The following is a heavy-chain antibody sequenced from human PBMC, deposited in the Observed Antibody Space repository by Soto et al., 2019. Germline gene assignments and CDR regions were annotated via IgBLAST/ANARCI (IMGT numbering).Heavy chain of an antibody. J-gene: IGHJ4*02. D-gene: IGHD3-3*01. Sequence: GGSLRLSCAAAGFTFSDHYIDWVRQAPGKGLEWVGRTRSIPNPYTPDYAASVKFIFTISTADSNSLVSLHMGSLNPEATAVYFFSCVLLGDYTGGSYLWGQGTLITVSS. CDR2: TRSIPNPYTP. CDR3: SCVLLGDYTGGSYL. V-gene: IGHV3-72*01. CDR1: GFTFSDHY.